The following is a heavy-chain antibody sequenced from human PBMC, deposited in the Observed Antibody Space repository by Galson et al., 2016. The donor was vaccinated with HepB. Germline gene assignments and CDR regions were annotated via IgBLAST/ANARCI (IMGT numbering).Heavy chain of an antibody. V-gene: IGHV1-24*01. CDR1: GYSLSDLS. J-gene: IGHJ4*02. CDR2: FDPEDGKR. D-gene: IGHD3-22*01. CDR3: ATTVQRTSMIIVVIGGLDH. Sequence: SVKVSCKVSGYSLSDLSIHWVRLAPGKGPEWMGYFDPEDGKRIYAQKFQGRVTMTEDTLADTADMELSSLTSEDTAVYYCATTVQRTSMIIVVIGGLDHWGQGTLVTVSS.